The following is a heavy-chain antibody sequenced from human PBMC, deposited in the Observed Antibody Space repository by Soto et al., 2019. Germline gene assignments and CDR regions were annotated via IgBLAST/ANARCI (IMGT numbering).Heavy chain of an antibody. CDR3: ARDRSADRFVQYFQH. Sequence: EVQLVESGGGLVKRGGSLRLSCATSGFIFTSYSMVWVRLAPVKGLEWVASINSGSDSIFYSDSVKGRFTVSRDNAKNSVFLHMNNLRADDTAVYFCARDRSADRFVQYFQHWGQGTQVTVYS. CDR2: INSGSDSI. CDR1: GFIFTSYS. J-gene: IGHJ1*01. V-gene: IGHV3-21*01. D-gene: IGHD6-19*01.